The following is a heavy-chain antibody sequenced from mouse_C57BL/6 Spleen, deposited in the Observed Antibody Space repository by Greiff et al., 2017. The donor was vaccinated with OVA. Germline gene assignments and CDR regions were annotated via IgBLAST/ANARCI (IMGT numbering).Heavy chain of an antibody. V-gene: IGHV1-55*01. D-gene: IGHD2-3*01. CDR2: IYPGSGST. CDR1: GYTFTSYW. CDR3: AREEDGYTHFDY. Sequence: QVQLQQPGAELVKPGASVKMSCKASGYTFTSYWITWVKQRPGQGLEWIGDIYPGSGSTNYNEKFKSKATLTVDTSTSTAYMQLSSLTSEDSAVYYCAREEDGYTHFDYWGQGTTLTVSS. J-gene: IGHJ2*01.